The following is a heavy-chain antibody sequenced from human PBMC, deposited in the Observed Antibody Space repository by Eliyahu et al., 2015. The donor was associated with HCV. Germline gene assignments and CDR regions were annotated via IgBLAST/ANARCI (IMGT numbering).Heavy chain of an antibody. J-gene: IGHJ4*02. V-gene: IGHV4-39*01. CDR1: GGTISSSTYY. CDR3: ARSLRADYSDTGGYFFEY. D-gene: IGHD3-22*01. CDR2: IYYNGIT. Sequence: QQQLQESGPGLVKPSETLSLTCSVSGGTISSSTYYWGWIRQSPGKGLEWIGSIYYNGITFYNPSLKSRVTISLDASKNQFSLTLNSVTAADTAVYYCARSLRADYSDTGGYFFEYWGQGTLVTVSS.